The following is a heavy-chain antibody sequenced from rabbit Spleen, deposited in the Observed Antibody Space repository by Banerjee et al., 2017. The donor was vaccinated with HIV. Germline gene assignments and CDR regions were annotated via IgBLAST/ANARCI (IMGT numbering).Heavy chain of an antibody. Sequence: QQQLVESGGGLVKPGASLTLTFKASGFSFSSKAVLCWVRQAPGKGLEWIACINAVTGKAVYASWAKGRFTFSKTSSTTVTLQMTSLTAADTATYFCARGSATMTMVITGFYLGLWGPGTLVTVS. CDR2: INAVTGKA. D-gene: IGHD2-1*01. CDR3: ARGSATMTMVITGFYLGL. J-gene: IGHJ4*01. V-gene: IGHV1S45*01. CDR1: GFSFSSKAV.